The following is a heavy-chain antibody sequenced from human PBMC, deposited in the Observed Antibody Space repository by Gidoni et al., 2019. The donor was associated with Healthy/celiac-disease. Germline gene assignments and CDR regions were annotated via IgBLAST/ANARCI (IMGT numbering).Heavy chain of an antibody. Sequence: ELQLVASGGGLVQPGGSLRLSCAPSGFTFSSYSMNWVRQAPGKGLEWVSYIRSSSSTIYYADSVKCRFTISRDNAKNSLYLQMNSLRDEETAVYYCARNMVRGVIITLWGQGTLVTVSS. CDR1: GFTFSSYS. V-gene: IGHV3-48*02. CDR2: IRSSSSTI. D-gene: IGHD3-10*01. J-gene: IGHJ4*02. CDR3: ARNMVRGVIITL.